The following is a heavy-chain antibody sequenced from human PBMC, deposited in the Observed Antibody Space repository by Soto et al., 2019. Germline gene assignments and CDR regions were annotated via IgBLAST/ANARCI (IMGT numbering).Heavy chain of an antibody. V-gene: IGHV1-69*01. CDR1: GGTFSGNA. CDR3: APDESSGGYWGPLDY. Sequence: QMQLVQSGTEVKKPGSSVRVSCKASGGTFSGNAITWVRQAPGQGLEWMGGIIPVFHRPKYAQKFQDRLTITADASTTPAYMELSSLRPEDTALYYCAPDESSGGYWGPLDYWGQGTLVAVSS. CDR2: IIPVFHRP. D-gene: IGHD1-26*01. J-gene: IGHJ4*02.